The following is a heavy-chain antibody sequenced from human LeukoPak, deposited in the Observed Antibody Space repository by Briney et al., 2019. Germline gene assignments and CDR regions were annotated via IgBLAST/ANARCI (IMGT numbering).Heavy chain of an antibody. J-gene: IGHJ4*02. CDR3: ARNEISNSCFDY. Sequence: ASVKVSCKASGYTFTSYDISWVRQAPGQGLEWMGWISAYNGNTNYAQKLQGRVTMTTDTSTSTAYMELRSLRSDDTAVYYCARNEISNSCFDYWGQGALVTVAS. V-gene: IGHV1-18*01. CDR1: GYTFTSYD. D-gene: IGHD2-21*01. CDR2: ISAYNGNT.